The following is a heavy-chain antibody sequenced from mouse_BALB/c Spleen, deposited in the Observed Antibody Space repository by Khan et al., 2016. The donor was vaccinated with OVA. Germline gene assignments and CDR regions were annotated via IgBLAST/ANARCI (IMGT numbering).Heavy chain of an antibody. CDR2: ISSGGDYT. V-gene: IGHV5-6*01. Sequence: EVELVESGGDLVKPGGSLKLSCAASGFTFSSYSMSWVRQTPDKRLEWVATISSGGDYTYYPDNVKGRFTISRNNAKNTLYLQMSSLKSEDKAMYYCASHLTGSFAYWGQGTLVTVSA. CDR3: ASHLTGSFAY. J-gene: IGHJ3*01. CDR1: GFTFSSYS. D-gene: IGHD4-1*01.